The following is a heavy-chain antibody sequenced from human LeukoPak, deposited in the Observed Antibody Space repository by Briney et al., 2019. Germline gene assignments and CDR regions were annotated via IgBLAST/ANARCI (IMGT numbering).Heavy chain of an antibody. Sequence: GGSLRLSCAASGFTXSTYWMHWVRQAPGKGLVWVSRINSDGSTTSYADSVKGRFTISRDNAKNSLYLQMNSLRAEDTAVYYCARASSGYTYGQYDYWGQGTLVTVSS. D-gene: IGHD5-18*01. J-gene: IGHJ4*02. CDR1: GFTXSTYW. CDR2: INSDGSTT. CDR3: ARASSGYTYGQYDY. V-gene: IGHV3-74*01.